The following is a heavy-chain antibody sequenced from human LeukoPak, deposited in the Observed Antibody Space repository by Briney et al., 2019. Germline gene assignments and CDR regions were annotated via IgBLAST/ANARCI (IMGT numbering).Heavy chain of an antibody. J-gene: IGHJ4*02. CDR3: ARDGYSGNDGL. Sequence: PSETLSLTCSVSGVSISSGSNYWGWIRQPPGKTLEWIGSIYSSGSTHYNPSLKSRVIILIDTAKNHFSLNLSSVTAADTAVYYCARDGYSGNDGLWGQGTLVTVSS. D-gene: IGHD5-12*01. V-gene: IGHV4-39*07. CDR2: IYSSGST. CDR1: GVSISSGSNY.